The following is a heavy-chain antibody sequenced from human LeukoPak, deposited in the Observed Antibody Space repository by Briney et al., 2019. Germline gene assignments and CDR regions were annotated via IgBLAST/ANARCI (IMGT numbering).Heavy chain of an antibody. CDR2: FDPEDGET. CDR3: ATPSYSLYDSSGYWFDP. CDR1: GYTLTELS. Sequence: ASVKVSCKVSGYTLTELSMHWVRQAPGKGLEWMGGFDPEDGETIYAQKFQGRVTMTEDTSTDTAYMELSSLRSEDTAVYYCATPSYSLYDSSGYWFDPWGQGTLVTVSS. D-gene: IGHD3-22*01. V-gene: IGHV1-24*01. J-gene: IGHJ5*02.